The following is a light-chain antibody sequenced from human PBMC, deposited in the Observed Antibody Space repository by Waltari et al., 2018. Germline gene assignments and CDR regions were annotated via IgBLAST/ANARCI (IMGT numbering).Light chain of an antibody. CDR2: GAS. CDR3: QQYGSSPLT. Sequence: EIVLTQSPGTLSLSPGERATLSCRASQSVSSSYLAWYQQKPGQAPRLLIYGASSRATGIPDRFSGSGSGTASTLTISRLEPEEFAVYYCQQYGSSPLTFGGGTKVEIK. V-gene: IGKV3-20*01. CDR1: QSVSSSY. J-gene: IGKJ4*01.